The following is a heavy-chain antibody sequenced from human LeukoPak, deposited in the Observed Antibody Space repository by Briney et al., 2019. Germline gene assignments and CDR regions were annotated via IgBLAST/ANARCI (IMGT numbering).Heavy chain of an antibody. D-gene: IGHD3-10*01. CDR3: ARLEGHYYGSGSQPYDAFDI. J-gene: IGHJ3*02. V-gene: IGHV5-51*01. Sequence: GESLKISCKGSGYSFTSYWIGWVRQMPGKGLEWMGIIYPGDSDTRYSPSFQGQVTISADKSISTAYLQWSSLKASDTAMYYCARLEGHYYGSGSQPYDAFDIWGQGTMVTVSS. CDR1: GYSFTSYW. CDR2: IYPGDSDT.